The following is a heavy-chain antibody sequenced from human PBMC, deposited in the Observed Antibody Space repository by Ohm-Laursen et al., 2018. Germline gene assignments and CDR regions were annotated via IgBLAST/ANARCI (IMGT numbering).Heavy chain of an antibody. CDR3: AKKYGDYVGAFDI. V-gene: IGHV3-23*01. D-gene: IGHD4-17*01. J-gene: IGHJ3*02. Sequence: SLRLSCAASGFTFSSYAMSWVRQAPGKGLEWISGIGPSGSSTYYADSVKGRFSISRDNSKNTLWLQTNSLRAEDTALYYCAKKYGDYVGAFDIWGQGTMVTVSS. CDR1: GFTFSSYA. CDR2: IGPSGSST.